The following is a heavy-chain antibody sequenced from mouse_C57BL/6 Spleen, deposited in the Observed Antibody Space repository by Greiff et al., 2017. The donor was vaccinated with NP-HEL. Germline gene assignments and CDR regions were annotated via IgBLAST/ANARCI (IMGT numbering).Heavy chain of an antibody. CDR1: GFTFSSYG. CDR3: ARKEDYYSYAMDY. D-gene: IGHD2-12*01. V-gene: IGHV5-6*01. Sequence: EVKLMESGGDLVKPGGSLKLSCAASGFTFSSYGMSWVRQTPDKRLEWVATISSGGSYTYYPDSVKGRFTISRDNAKNTLYLQMSSLKSEDTAMYYCARKEDYYSYAMDYWGQGTSVTVSS. CDR2: ISSGGSYT. J-gene: IGHJ4*01.